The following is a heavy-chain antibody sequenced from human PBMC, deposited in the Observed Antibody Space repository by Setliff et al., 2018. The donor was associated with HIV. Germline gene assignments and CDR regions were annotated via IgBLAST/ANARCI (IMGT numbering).Heavy chain of an antibody. Sequence: SETLSLTCSVSGDSISRYYWSWIRQPPGKGLEWIGYIDYRGSTSYNPSLRSRVTISEDTSKGQISLRLRFVTAADTAVYYCARGNTISEVVTTNWLDPWGQGILVTVS. J-gene: IGHJ5*02. CDR2: IDYRGST. V-gene: IGHV4-59*01. CDR1: GDSISRYY. D-gene: IGHD3-3*01. CDR3: ARGNTISEVVTTNWLDP.